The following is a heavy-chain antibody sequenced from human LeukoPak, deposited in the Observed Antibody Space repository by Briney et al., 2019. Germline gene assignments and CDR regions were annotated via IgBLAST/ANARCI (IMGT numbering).Heavy chain of an antibody. J-gene: IGHJ1*01. CDR3: ARDLDDYNGLPPFFQH. Sequence: GGSLRLSCAASGFTFSNAWMSWVRQAPGKGLEWVSAISGGGSTTYSADSVKGRFTISRDNSKNTLYLQMNSLRAEDTAVYYCARDLDDYNGLPPFFQHWGQGTLVTVSS. CDR1: GFTFSNAW. D-gene: IGHD5-24*01. V-gene: IGHV3-23*01. CDR2: ISGGGSTT.